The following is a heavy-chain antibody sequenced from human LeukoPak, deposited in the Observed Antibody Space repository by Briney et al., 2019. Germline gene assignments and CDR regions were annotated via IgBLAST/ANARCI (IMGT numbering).Heavy chain of an antibody. V-gene: IGHV4-34*01. CDR2: MNPSGST. D-gene: IGHD3-22*01. Sequence: SETLSLTCAVYGGSFSGYYWTWIRQTPGKGLEWIGEMNPSGSTNYNPSLKSRVTISVDTSKNQFSLELSSVTAADTAVYYCARGRQDVTMIVVVMTAVSYYLDVWGKGTTATVS. J-gene: IGHJ6*03. CDR3: ARGRQDVTMIVVVMTAVSYYLDV. CDR1: GGSFSGYY.